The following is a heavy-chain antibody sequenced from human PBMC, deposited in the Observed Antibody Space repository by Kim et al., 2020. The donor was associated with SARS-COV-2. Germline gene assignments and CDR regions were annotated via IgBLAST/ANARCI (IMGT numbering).Heavy chain of an antibody. D-gene: IGHD3-3*01. Sequence: GGSLRLSCTASGFPFGDYAISWFRQAQGKGLEWVSFIRSKTFGGTTEYAASVKGRFTVSGDDSNRSAYLPMKSLKAEDAALYYCSREYSILERSWDTRGQETRVSVSA. CDR1: GFPFGDYA. J-gene: IGHJ5*02. CDR3: SREYSILERSWDT. CDR2: IRSKTFGGTT. V-gene: IGHV3-49*03.